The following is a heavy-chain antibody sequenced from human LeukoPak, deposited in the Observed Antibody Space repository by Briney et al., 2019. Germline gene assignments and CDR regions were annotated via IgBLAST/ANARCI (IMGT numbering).Heavy chain of an antibody. V-gene: IGHV3-74*01. CDR1: GFSFSVYW. Sequence: GSLRLSCAASGFSFSVYWMHWVRQAPGKGPVWVSRIKTDGSITDYADSVKGRFTISRDNAKNTLYLQMNSLRAEDTAVYYCARVRSNYCDSSGYYYRPYDWFDPWGQGTLVTVSS. CDR3: ARVRSNYCDSSGYYYRPYDWFDP. D-gene: IGHD3-22*01. J-gene: IGHJ5*02. CDR2: IKTDGSIT.